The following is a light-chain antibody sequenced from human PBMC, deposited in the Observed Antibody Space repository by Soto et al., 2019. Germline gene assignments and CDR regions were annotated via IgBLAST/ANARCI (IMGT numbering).Light chain of an antibody. V-gene: IGKV4-1*01. CDR3: QQYYGSPRA. J-gene: IGKJ4*01. Sequence: DIVMTQSPDSLAVSLGERATINCKSSQSILNNSNNKNYLAWYQHKPGQPPKLLMYWASTRESGVPVRFSASGTATDFTLTISSLQAEDVAVYYCQQYYGSPRAFGGGTKVDIK. CDR1: QSILNNSNNKNY. CDR2: WAS.